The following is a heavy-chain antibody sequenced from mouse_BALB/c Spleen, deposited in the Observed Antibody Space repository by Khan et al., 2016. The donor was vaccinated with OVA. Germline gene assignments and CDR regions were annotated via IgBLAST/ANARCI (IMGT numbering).Heavy chain of an antibody. CDR3: ASELGRYYALDY. CDR1: GYSITSDYA. D-gene: IGHD4-1*01. J-gene: IGHJ4*01. V-gene: IGHV3-2*02. CDR2: ISYSGST. Sequence: EVQLQESGPGLVKPSQSLSLTCTVTGYSITSDYAWNWIRQFPGNKLEWMGYISYSGSTTSNPSLQSRISITRDTSKDQFFLQLKSVTSEDTATYYCASELGRYYALDYWGQGTSVTVSS.